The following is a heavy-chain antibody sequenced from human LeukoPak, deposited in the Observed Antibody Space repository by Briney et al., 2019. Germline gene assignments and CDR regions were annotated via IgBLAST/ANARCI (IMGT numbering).Heavy chain of an antibody. D-gene: IGHD6-13*01. CDR1: GGTFSSSV. CDR3: ARDLAAGLNF. Sequence: SVKVSCKTSGGTFSSSVVSWVRQAPGQGLQWMGGITPIFDTTNYAQKFRDRVTITADKSTSTVYMELSNLKSEDTAVYYCARDLAAGLNFWGQGTLVTVSS. J-gene: IGHJ4*02. CDR2: ITPIFDTT. V-gene: IGHV1-69*06.